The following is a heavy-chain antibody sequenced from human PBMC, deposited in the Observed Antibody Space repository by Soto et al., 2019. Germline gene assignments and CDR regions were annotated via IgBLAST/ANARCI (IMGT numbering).Heavy chain of an antibody. J-gene: IGHJ4*02. D-gene: IGHD3-10*01. CDR3: AKDRFHFVTMVGGVPDY. Sequence: EVQLLESGGGLVQPGGSLRLSCAASGFTFSSYAMSWVRQAPGKGLEWVSAISGSGGRTYYADSVKGRFTIDRDNTKNSMYLKRNRLRAEEAAVYYGAKDRFHFVTMVGGVPDYWGQGTLVTVSS. CDR2: ISGSGGRT. CDR1: GFTFSSYA. V-gene: IGHV3-23*01.